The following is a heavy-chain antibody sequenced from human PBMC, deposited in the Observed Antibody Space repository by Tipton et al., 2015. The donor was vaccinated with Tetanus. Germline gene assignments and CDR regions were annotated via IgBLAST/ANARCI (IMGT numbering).Heavy chain of an antibody. J-gene: IGHJ5*02. D-gene: IGHD5-12*01. CDR3: ARGGGCSGYGRPRWFDH. CDR2: ITAYNGNT. Sequence: QSGAEVKRPGASVRVPCKTSGYTFPDYGIVWVRQAPGQGLEWMAWITAYNGNTYTARKVQGRLAMPTDTSTNTAYMELRSLTSDGTAVYYCARGGGCSGYGRPRWFDHWGQGTLVTVSS. CDR1: GYTFPDYG. V-gene: IGHV1-18*01.